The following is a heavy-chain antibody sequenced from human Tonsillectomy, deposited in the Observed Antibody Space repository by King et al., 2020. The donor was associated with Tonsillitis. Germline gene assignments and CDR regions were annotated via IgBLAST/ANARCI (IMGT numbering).Heavy chain of an antibody. D-gene: IGHD2-15*01. J-gene: IGHJ2*01. CDR1: GYAFTSYG. Sequence: QLVQSAAEVKKPGASVKVYCKASGYAFTSYGISWVRQAPGQGLEWMGWLTADNGNTNYVQKLQGRVTMTTDTTTSTAYMELRSLRPDDTAVYYCARHGGIMTRYCSGYCILGYFDLWGRGTLVTVSS. CDR2: LTADNGNT. V-gene: IGHV1-18*04. CDR3: ARHGGIMTRYCSGYCILGYFDL.